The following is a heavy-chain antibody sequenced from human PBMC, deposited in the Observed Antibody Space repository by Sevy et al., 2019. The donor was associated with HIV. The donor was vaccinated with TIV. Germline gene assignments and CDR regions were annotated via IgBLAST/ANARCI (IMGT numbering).Heavy chain of an antibody. D-gene: IGHD3-22*01. CDR1: GFTFSSYG. V-gene: IGHV3-30*18. CDR2: ISYDGSNK. CDR3: AKAGGRYYDSSGYYYGT. J-gene: IGHJ5*02. Sequence: GGSLRLSCAASGFTFSSYGMHWVRQAPGKGLEWVAVISYDGSNKYYADSVKGRFTISRDNSKNTLYLQMNSLRAEGTAVYYCAKAGGRYYDSSGYYYGTWGQGTLVTVSS.